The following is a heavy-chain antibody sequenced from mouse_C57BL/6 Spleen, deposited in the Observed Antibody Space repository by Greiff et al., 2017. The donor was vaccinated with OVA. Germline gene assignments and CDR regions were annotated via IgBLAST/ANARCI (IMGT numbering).Heavy chain of an antibody. J-gene: IGHJ4*01. V-gene: IGHV1-50*01. D-gene: IGHD2-1*01. Sequence: QVQLQQPGAELVKPGASVKLSCKASGYTFTSYWMQWVKQRPGQGLEWIGEIDPSDSYTNYNQKFKGKATLTVDTSSSTAYMQLSSLTSEDSAVYYCASSYYDAMDYWGQGTSVTVSS. CDR3: ASSYYDAMDY. CDR1: GYTFTSYW. CDR2: IDPSDSYT.